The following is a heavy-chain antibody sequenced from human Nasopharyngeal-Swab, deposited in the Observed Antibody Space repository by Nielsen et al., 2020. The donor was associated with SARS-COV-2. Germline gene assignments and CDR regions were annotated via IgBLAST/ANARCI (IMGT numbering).Heavy chain of an antibody. V-gene: IGHV3-23*01. CDR2: ISDSGGIT. CDR3: AKGEYCSGRSCSYLDY. D-gene: IGHD2-15*01. Sequence: GSLKLSCAASVYPFSYYVMTWVRQAPGKGLEWVSIISDSGGITKYADSLKARFPISREISKNTLYLQMNSLRAEDTAVYYCAKGEYCSGRSCSYLDYWGQGTLVTVSS. J-gene: IGHJ4*02. CDR1: VYPFSYYV.